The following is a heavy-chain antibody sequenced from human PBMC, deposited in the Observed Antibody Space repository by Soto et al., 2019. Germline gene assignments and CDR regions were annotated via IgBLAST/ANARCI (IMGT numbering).Heavy chain of an antibody. D-gene: IGHD6-13*01. CDR1: GFTFSNYW. CDR2: IKRDGSGG. J-gene: IGHJ3*02. CDR3: ARDVSPGSSGWYFDAFDI. V-gene: IGHV3-7*01. Sequence: QLVESGGGLVQPGGSLRPSCAASGFTFSNYWMTWVRQAPGKGLEWVANIKRDGSGGSYLDSVRGRFTVSRDNARNSLYLQMNSLRAEDTALYYCARDVSPGSSGWYFDAFDIWGQGTMVTVSS.